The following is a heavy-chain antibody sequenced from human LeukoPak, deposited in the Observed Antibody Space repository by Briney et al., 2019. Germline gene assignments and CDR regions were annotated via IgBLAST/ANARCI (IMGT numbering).Heavy chain of an antibody. CDR1: GGSFSGYY. J-gene: IGHJ4*02. D-gene: IGHD6-13*01. CDR2: INHSGST. CDR3: ARGGPRVVITAAGIDY. Sequence: SETPSLTCAVCGGSFSGYYWSWIRQPPGKGLEWIGEINHSGSTNYNPSLKSRVTISVDTSKNQFSLKLSSVTAADTAVYYCARGGPRVVITAAGIDYWGQGTLVTVSS. V-gene: IGHV4-34*01.